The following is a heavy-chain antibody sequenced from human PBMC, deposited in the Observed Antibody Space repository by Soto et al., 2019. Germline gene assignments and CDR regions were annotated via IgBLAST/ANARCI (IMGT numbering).Heavy chain of an antibody. CDR1: GFSLTTTGVG. V-gene: IGHV2-5*02. Sequence: QITLKESGPTLVKPTQTLTLTCTFSGFSLTTTGVGGGWIRQPPGKALEWLAVVYWDYDQRYTPSLKNRLTITKETSKNQVVLTMANVDPGDTATYYCVRRPLCYGGSCWFDPWGQGTRGTVSS. J-gene: IGHJ5*02. CDR2: VYWDYDQ. CDR3: VRRPLCYGGSCWFDP. D-gene: IGHD2-15*01.